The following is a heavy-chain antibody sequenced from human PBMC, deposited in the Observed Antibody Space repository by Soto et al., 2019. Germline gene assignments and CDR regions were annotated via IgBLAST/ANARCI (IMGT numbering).Heavy chain of an antibody. V-gene: IGHV3-33*01. D-gene: IGHD3-3*01. J-gene: IGHJ3*02. Sequence: QVQLVESGGGVVQPGRSLRLSCAASGFTFSSYGMHWVRQAPGKGLEWVAVIWYDGSNKYYADSVKGRFTISRDNSKNTLYLQMNSLRAEDTAVYYCARDATYDFWSGYYTRGAFDIWGQGTMVTVSS. CDR3: ARDATYDFWSGYYTRGAFDI. CDR2: IWYDGSNK. CDR1: GFTFSSYG.